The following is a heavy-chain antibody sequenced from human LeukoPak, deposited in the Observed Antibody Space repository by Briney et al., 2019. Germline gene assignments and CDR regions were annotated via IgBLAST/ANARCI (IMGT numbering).Heavy chain of an antibody. V-gene: IGHV4-61*02. CDR2: IYASGST. CDR1: GDSISNLNYY. CDR3: ARDRDRPWYFDL. Sequence: PSETLSLTCTVSGDSISNLNYYWSWIRQPAGKGLEWIGRIYASGSTNYNPSLRSRVTISVDTSKNQFSLKLSSVTAADTAVYYCARDRDRPWYFDLWGRGTLVTVSS. D-gene: IGHD2-21*01. J-gene: IGHJ2*01.